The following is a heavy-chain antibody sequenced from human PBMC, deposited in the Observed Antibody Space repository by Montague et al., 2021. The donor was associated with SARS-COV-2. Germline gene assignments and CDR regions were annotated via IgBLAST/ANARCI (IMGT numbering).Heavy chain of an antibody. V-gene: IGHV4-59*01. CDR1: GGSISDYY. CDR3: ARGTGYDYYFDC. J-gene: IGHJ4*02. CDR2: IYYDTGNT. D-gene: IGHD5-12*01. Sequence: SETLSLTCSVSGGSISDYYWNWIRQPPGKGLEWIGYIYYDTGNTNYNPSLQSRVTISLDTSKNRFSLNLTSVTAADTALYFCARGTGYDYYFDCWGLGTLVTVSS.